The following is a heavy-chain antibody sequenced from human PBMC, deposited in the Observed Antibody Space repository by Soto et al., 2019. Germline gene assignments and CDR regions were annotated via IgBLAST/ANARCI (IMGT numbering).Heavy chain of an antibody. CDR1: GGSISSGGYS. V-gene: IGHV4-30-2*01. CDR2: IYHSGST. Sequence: SETLSLTCAVSGGSISSGGYSWSWIRQPPGKGLDWIGYIYHSGSTYYNPSLKSRVTISVDRSKNQFSLKLSSVTAADTAVYYCVRVPDYWGQGTLVTVTS. J-gene: IGHJ4*02. CDR3: VRVPDY.